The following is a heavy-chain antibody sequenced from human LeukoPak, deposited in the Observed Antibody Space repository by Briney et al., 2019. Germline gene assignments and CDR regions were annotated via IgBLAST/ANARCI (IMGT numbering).Heavy chain of an antibody. CDR3: ARAGSSGPDY. V-gene: IGHV1-2*02. J-gene: IGHJ4*02. D-gene: IGHD6-19*01. CDR1: GHTFTVYY. CDR2: INPNSGGT. Sequence: ASVTVSFKASGHTFTVYYMHWVRQAPGQGLEWMGWINPNSGGTNYAQKFQGRVTMTRDTSISTAYMELSRLRSDDTAVYYCARAGSSGPDYWGQGTLVTVSS.